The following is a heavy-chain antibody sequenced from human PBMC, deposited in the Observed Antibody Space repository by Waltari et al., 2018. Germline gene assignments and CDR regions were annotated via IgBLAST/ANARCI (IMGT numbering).Heavy chain of an antibody. CDR1: GFHFSSSS. V-gene: IGHV3-21*01. Sequence: EVQLVESGGGLVKPGGSLRISCAASGFHFSSSSMNWVRQAPGKGLEWVASISSSSSFIYYADSVKGRFTISRDNAKNSLYLQMDSLRGEDTAVFYCTRGRLGATSEYFEDWGQGTLVTVSS. D-gene: IGHD1-26*01. CDR2: ISSSSSFI. J-gene: IGHJ1*01. CDR3: TRGRLGATSEYFED.